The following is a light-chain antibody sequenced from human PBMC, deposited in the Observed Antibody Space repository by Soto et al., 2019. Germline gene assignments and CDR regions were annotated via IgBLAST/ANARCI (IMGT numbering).Light chain of an antibody. CDR3: QQYNDWPTIT. CDR2: DAS. Sequence: EIAMTQSPAPQSASPVERATLSFPGSQSVSSNLAWYQQKPGQAHRLIIYDASTRATVIPARFSGSGSGTEFTLTISSLQSEDFAVYYCQQYNDWPTITFGQGTRLEIK. CDR1: QSVSSN. J-gene: IGKJ5*01. V-gene: IGKV3-15*01.